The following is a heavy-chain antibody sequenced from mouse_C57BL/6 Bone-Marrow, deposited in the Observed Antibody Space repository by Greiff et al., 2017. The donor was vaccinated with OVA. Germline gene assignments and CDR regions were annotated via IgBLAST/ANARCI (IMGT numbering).Heavy chain of an antibody. CDR2: IRNKANGYTT. J-gene: IGHJ4*01. D-gene: IGHD1-1*01. CDR1: GFTFTDYY. Sequence: EVKVVESGGGLVQPGGSLSLSCAASGFTFTDYYMSWVRQPPGQALEWLGFIRNKANGYTTEYSASVKGRFTVSRDNSQSILYLHMNALRADDSATYYCARYPYGSPYAMDYWGQGTSVTVSA. V-gene: IGHV7-3*01. CDR3: ARYPYGSPYAMDY.